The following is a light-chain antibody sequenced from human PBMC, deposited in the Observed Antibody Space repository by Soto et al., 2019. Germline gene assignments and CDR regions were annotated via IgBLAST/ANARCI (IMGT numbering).Light chain of an antibody. Sequence: EIVMTQSPATLSVSPGERAKISCRASQSVSSNLAWYQQKPGQAPRLLIYGASTRATGLPARFSGSGSGTEFTLTISSLQSEDFAVYYCQQYNNWPLYTFGQGTKVDIK. V-gene: IGKV3-15*01. J-gene: IGKJ2*01. CDR3: QQYNNWPLYT. CDR2: GAS. CDR1: QSVSSN.